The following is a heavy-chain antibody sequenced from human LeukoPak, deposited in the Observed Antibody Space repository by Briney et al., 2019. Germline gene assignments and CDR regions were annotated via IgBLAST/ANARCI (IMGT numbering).Heavy chain of an antibody. D-gene: IGHD3-22*01. Sequence: PGGSLRLSCAASGFTFSSYSMNWVRQAPGKGLEWVSYISSSGSTIYYADSVKGRFTISRDNAKNSLYLQMNSLRAEDTAVYYCARGSTYYYDSSGYYFDYWGQGTLVTVSS. CDR3: ARGSTYYYDSSGYYFDY. CDR1: GFTFSSYS. CDR2: ISSSGSTI. V-gene: IGHV3-48*04. J-gene: IGHJ4*02.